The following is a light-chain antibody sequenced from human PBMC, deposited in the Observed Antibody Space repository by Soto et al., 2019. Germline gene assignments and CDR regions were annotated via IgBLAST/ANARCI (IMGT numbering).Light chain of an antibody. CDR1: QSINDW. J-gene: IGKJ1*01. V-gene: IGKV1-5*03. CDR3: QHWHGFSWT. Sequence: DIQMTQSPSTLSASVGDRVTITCRASQSINDWVSWYQQKPGRAPKFLIYKASNLESGVPSRFSGSGSGTAFTHTISSLQPDDFATYYCQHWHGFSWTFGQWTKVEIK. CDR2: KAS.